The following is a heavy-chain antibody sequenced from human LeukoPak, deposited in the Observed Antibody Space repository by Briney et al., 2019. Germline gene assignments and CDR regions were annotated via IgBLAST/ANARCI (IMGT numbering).Heavy chain of an antibody. CDR3: AREEEYCSGGSCYGLGAFDI. CDR2: ISSSSSYI. D-gene: IGHD2-15*01. CDR1: GFTFSSYS. J-gene: IGHJ3*02. V-gene: IGHV3-21*01. Sequence: GGSLRLSCAASGFTFSSYSMNWVRQAPGKGLGWVSSISSSSSYIYYADSVKGRFTISRDNAKNSLYLQMNSMRAEDTAVYYCAREEEYCSGGSCYGLGAFDIWGQGTMVTVSS.